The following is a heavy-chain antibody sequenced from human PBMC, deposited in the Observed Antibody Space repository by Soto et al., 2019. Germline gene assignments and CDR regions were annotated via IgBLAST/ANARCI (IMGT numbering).Heavy chain of an antibody. D-gene: IGHD2-2*01. J-gene: IGHJ6*02. Sequence: PGTLSLTCAVYGGSFSGYYLSWIRQPPGKGLEWIGEINHSGSTNCNPSLKSRVTISVDTSKNQFSLKLSSVTAADTAVYYSARLPFSSYYGMDVWGQGTTVS. CDR1: GGSFSGYY. V-gene: IGHV4-34*01. CDR2: INHSGST. CDR3: ARLPFSSYYGMDV.